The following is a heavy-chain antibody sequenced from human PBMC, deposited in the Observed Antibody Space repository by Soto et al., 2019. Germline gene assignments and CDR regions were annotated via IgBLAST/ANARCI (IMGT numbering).Heavy chain of an antibody. V-gene: IGHV4-30-4*01. Sequence: QVQLQESGPGLVKPSQTLSLTCTVSGGSISSGDYYWSWIRQPPGKGLEWIGYIYYSGSTYYNPSLXPXVXXSVATSKTQFSMKLSSVTAADAAVYYCARDSYDSSGYSFAYWGQGTLVTVSS. CDR2: IYYSGST. CDR1: GGSISSGDYY. J-gene: IGHJ4*02. CDR3: ARDSYDSSGYSFAY. D-gene: IGHD3-22*01.